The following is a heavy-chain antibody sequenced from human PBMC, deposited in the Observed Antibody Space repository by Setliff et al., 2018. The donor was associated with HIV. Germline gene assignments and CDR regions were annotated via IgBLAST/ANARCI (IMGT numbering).Heavy chain of an antibody. CDR3: ARDPKYYYGSGRGFDY. CDR2: ISYGGSNK. CDR1: GFTFSSYA. D-gene: IGHD3-10*01. V-gene: IGHV3-30*04. J-gene: IGHJ4*02. Sequence: SLRLSCAASGFTFSSYAVHWVRQAPGKGLEWVAVISYGGSNKYYADSVKGRFTISRDNSKNTLYLQMNSLRAEDTAVYYCARDPKYYYGSGRGFDYWGQGTLVTVSS.